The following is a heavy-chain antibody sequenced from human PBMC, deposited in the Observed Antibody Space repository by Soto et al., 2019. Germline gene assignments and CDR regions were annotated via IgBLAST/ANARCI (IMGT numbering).Heavy chain of an antibody. CDR1: GFTVSSNY. CDR2: IYSVYSGDST. J-gene: IGHJ4*02. CDR3: ASGGVAVTTFGY. V-gene: IGHV3-66*01. Sequence: SGGSLRLSCAASGFTVSSNYMSWVRQAPGKGLEWVSVIYSVYSGDSTYYADSVKGRFTISRDNSKNTLYLQMNSLRAEDTAVYYCASGGVAVTTFGYWGQGTLVTVSS. D-gene: IGHD4-17*01.